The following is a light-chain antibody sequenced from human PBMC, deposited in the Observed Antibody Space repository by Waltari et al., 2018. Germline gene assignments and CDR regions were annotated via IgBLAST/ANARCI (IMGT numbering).Light chain of an antibody. CDR2: DAS. V-gene: IGKV1-33*01. CDR3: QHYDGVPPWT. CDR1: RNINNY. J-gene: IGKJ1*01. Sequence: DIQMTQSPSSLSASVGDRVTITCQASRNINNYLNWYQQKPGKAPKLLIYDASTLVTGVPSRFSGSGSGTEFVFTISRLQPEDIATYYCQHYDGVPPWTFGQGTRVDFK.